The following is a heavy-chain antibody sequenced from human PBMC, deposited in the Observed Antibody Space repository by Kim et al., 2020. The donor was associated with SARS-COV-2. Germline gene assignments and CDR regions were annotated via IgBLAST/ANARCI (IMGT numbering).Heavy chain of an antibody. CDR3: ARDRSGLEGRNYDYVWGSYRLTPPNDY. CDR1: GYTFTSYG. Sequence: ASVKVSCKASGYTFTSYGISWVRQAPGQGLEWMGWISAYNGNTNYAQKLQGRVTMTTDTSTSTAYMELRSLRSDDTAVYYCARDRSGLEGRNYDYVWGSYRLTPPNDYWGQGTLVTVSS. D-gene: IGHD3-16*02. V-gene: IGHV1-18*01. J-gene: IGHJ4*02. CDR2: ISAYNGNT.